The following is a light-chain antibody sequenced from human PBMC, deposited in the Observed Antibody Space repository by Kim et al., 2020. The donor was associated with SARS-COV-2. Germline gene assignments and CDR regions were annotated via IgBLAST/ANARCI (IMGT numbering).Light chain of an antibody. J-gene: IGKJ4*01. CDR3: QQYGSSPLT. Sequence: LSPGERTTLSCRASQSVASGLLAWYQQKAGQAPRLLIYRASSRAAGIPNRFSGSGSGTDFTLTISRLESEDFAVYYCQQYGSSPLTFGGGTKLEI. CDR2: RAS. V-gene: IGKV3-20*01. CDR1: QSVASGL.